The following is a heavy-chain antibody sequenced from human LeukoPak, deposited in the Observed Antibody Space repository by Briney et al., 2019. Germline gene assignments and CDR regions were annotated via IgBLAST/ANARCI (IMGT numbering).Heavy chain of an antibody. CDR3: VKDSSGTFDN. CDR2: IYSGGST. D-gene: IGHD3-22*01. J-gene: IGHJ4*02. CDR1: GFTVSSNY. Sequence: GGSLRLSCAASGFTVSSNYMSWVRQAPGKGLEWVSVIYSGGSTYYADSVKGRFTISRDNSKNTLYLQMNSLRAEDTAIYYCVKDSSGTFDNWGQGTLVTVSS. V-gene: IGHV3-53*05.